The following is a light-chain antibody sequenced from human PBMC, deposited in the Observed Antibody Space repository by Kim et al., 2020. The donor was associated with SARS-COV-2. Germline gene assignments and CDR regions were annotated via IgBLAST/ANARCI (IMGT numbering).Light chain of an antibody. CDR3: QQYASSPRT. J-gene: IGKJ1*01. V-gene: IGKV3-20*01. CDR1: RCVSNNH. Sequence: EIVLTQSPGTLSLSPGERATLSCRASRCVSNNHLAWFQQKLGQAPRLLISGASNRANGIPDRFSGSGSGTDFTLTISRLEPEDLAVYYCQQYASSPRTFGQGTKVDIK. CDR2: GAS.